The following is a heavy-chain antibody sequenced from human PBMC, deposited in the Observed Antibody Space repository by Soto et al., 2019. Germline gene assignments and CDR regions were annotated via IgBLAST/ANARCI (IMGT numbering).Heavy chain of an antibody. CDR1: GGSISSYY. J-gene: IGHJ3*02. Sequence: QVQLQESGPGLVKPSETLSLTCTVSGGSISSYYWSWIRQPPGKGLEWIGYIFYSGSTNYNPSLMSRATITVDTSKNQFSLKLSSVTAADTAVYYCARDTVTNGAFDIWGQGTMVTVSS. D-gene: IGHD4-17*01. CDR2: IFYSGST. CDR3: ARDTVTNGAFDI. V-gene: IGHV4-59*01.